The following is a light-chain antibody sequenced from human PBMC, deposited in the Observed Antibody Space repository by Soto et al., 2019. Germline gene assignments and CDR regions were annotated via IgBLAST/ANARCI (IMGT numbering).Light chain of an antibody. J-gene: IGKJ1*01. Sequence: DIVMTQSPDSLAVSLGERATINCKSSQSVLYRSNNKNYLAWYQKKPGQPTKLLIYWAYTRESGVPDRFSGSGYGTDFNIKISSMQAEDVEFYYCQQYYSTPWTFGQGTKVDNK. CDR3: QQYYSTPWT. CDR2: WAY. V-gene: IGKV4-1*01. CDR1: QSVLYRSNNKNY.